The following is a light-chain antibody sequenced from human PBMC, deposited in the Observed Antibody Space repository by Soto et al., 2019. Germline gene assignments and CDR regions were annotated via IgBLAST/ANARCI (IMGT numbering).Light chain of an antibody. V-gene: IGLV2-11*01. CDR3: CSYAGSYTLI. J-gene: IGLJ2*01. CDR2: DVS. Sequence: QSVLTQPRSVSGSPGQSVTISCTGTSTNVGSYNFVSWYQQHPGKAPKFVIYDVSRRPSGVPDWFSGSRSGNTASLTISGLQAEDEADYYCCSYAGSYTLIFGGGTKLTVL. CDR1: STNVGSYNF.